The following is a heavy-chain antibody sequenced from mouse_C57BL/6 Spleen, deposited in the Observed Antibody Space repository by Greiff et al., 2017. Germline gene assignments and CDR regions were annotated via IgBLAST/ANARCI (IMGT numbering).Heavy chain of an antibody. CDR1: GYSFTGYY. Sequence: EVQLQQSGPELVKPGASVKISCKASGYSFTGYYMNWVKQSPEKSLEWIGEINPSTGGTTYNQKFKAKATLTVDKSSSTAYMQLKSLTSEDSAVYYCARSYDTTVVATGYFDYWGQGTTLTVSS. CDR2: INPSTGGT. D-gene: IGHD1-1*01. V-gene: IGHV1-42*01. CDR3: ARSYDTTVVATGYFDY. J-gene: IGHJ2*01.